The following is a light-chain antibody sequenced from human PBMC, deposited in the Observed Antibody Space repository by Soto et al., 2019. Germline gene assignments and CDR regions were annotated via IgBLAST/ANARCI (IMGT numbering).Light chain of an antibody. V-gene: IGLV2-14*01. CDR3: SSYSSTSTLCV. J-gene: IGLJ1*01. CDR1: SSDIGGYNY. CDR2: EVT. Sequence: QSVLTQPASVPGSPGQSITISCTGTSSDIGGYNYVSWYQQHPGKAPKLMIYEVTNRPSGVSNRFSCSKSGNTASLTISGLQAEDEADYYCSSYSSTSTLCVFGTGTKVTVL.